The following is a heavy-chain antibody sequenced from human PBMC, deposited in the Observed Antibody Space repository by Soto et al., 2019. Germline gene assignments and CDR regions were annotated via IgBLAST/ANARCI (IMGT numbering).Heavy chain of an antibody. Sequence: LSLTCTVSGGSISSGGYYWSWIRQHPGKGLEWIGYIYYSGSTYYNPSLKSRVTISVDTSKNQFSLKLSSVTAADTAVYYCARGIFMVRHNWFDPWGQGTLVTVSS. CDR3: ARGIFMVRHNWFDP. D-gene: IGHD3-10*01. CDR1: GGSISSGGYY. V-gene: IGHV4-31*03. J-gene: IGHJ5*02. CDR2: IYYSGST.